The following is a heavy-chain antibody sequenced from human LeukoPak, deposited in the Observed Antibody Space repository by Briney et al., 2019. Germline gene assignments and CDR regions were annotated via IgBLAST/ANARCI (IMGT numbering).Heavy chain of an antibody. CDR3: AKGGRDGDYVDY. CDR1: GFTFSSYS. D-gene: IGHD4-17*01. V-gene: IGHV3-21*01. J-gene: IGHJ4*02. Sequence: GGSLRLSCAASGFTFSSYSMNWVRQAPGKGLEWVSSISSSSSYIYYADSVKGRFTISRDNAKNSLYLQMNSLRAEDTAVYYCAKGGRDGDYVDYWGQGTLVTVSS. CDR2: ISSSSSYI.